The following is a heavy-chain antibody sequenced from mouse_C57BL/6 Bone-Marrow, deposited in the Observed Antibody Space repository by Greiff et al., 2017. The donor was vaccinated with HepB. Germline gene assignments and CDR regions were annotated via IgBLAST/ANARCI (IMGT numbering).Heavy chain of an antibody. CDR1: GYAFSSSW. V-gene: IGHV1-82*01. Sequence: QVQLKESGPELVKPGASVKISCKASGYAFSSSWMNWVKQRPGKGLEWIGRIYPGDGDTNYKGKFKGKATMAADKSSSTAYMQLSSQTSEDSAVYFCARAVHFDYWGNGTTLTVSS. D-gene: IGHD3-3*01. J-gene: IGHJ2*01. CDR3: ARAVHFDY. CDR2: IYPGDGDT.